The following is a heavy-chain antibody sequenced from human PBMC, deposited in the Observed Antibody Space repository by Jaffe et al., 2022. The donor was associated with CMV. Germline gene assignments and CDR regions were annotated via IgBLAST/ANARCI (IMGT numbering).Heavy chain of an antibody. Sequence: QVQLQESGPGLVKPSETLSLTCTVSGGSISSYYWSWIRQPPGKGLEWIGYIYYSGSTNYNPSLKSRVTISVDTSKNQFSLKLSSVTAADTAVYYCARGRPLWSGYTLGRNYYYYMDVWGKGTTVTVSS. V-gene: IGHV4-59*01. D-gene: IGHD3-3*01. J-gene: IGHJ6*03. CDR2: IYYSGST. CDR1: GGSISSYY. CDR3: ARGRPLWSGYTLGRNYYYYMDV.